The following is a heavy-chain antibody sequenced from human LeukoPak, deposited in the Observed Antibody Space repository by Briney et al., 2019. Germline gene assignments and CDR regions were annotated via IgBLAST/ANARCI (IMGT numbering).Heavy chain of an antibody. CDR2: ISWNSGSI. Sequence: GGSLRLSCAASGFTFDDYAMHWVRQAPGKGLEWVGGISWNSGSIGYADSVKGRFTICRDNAENSLYLQMNSLRAEDTALYYCAKGIGASPSLDYWGQGTLVTVSS. V-gene: IGHV3-9*01. CDR3: AKGIGASPSLDY. D-gene: IGHD4/OR15-4a*01. J-gene: IGHJ4*02. CDR1: GFTFDDYA.